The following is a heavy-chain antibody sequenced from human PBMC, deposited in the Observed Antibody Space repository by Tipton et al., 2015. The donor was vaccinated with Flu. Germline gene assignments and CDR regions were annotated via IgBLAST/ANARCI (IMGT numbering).Heavy chain of an antibody. CDR1: GFTFGDYA. D-gene: IGHD5-18*01. CDR3: TRDSYDGSPDDY. Sequence: SLRLSCTASGFTFGDYAMSWVRQAPGKGLGWVGFIRSKAYGGTTEYAASVKGRFTISRDDSKSIAYLQMNSLKTEDTAVYYCTRDSYDGSPDDYWGQGTLVTVSS. V-gene: IGHV3-49*04. J-gene: IGHJ4*02. CDR2: IRSKAYGGTT.